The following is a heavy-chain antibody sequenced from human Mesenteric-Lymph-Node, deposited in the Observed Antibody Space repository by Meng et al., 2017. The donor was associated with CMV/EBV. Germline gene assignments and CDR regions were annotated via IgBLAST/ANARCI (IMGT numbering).Heavy chain of an antibody. Sequence: GESLKISCAASGFIFSSYDMHWVRQAPGKGLEWVSSISSSSSYIYYADSVKGRFTISRDNAKNSLYLQMNSLRAEDTAVYYCARVIAVAGFSFDYWGQGTLVTVSS. D-gene: IGHD6-19*01. CDR2: ISSSSSYI. CDR1: GFIFSSYD. V-gene: IGHV3-21*01. CDR3: ARVIAVAGFSFDY. J-gene: IGHJ4*02.